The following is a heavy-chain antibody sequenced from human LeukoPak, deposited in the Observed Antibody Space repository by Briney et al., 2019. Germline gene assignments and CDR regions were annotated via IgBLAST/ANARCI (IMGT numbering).Heavy chain of an antibody. J-gene: IGHJ6*03. V-gene: IGHV3-33*01. CDR2: IWYDGSNK. CDR3: ARRRKYSSSSTDLYYYYYMDV. Sequence: GGSLRLSCAASGFTFSSYGMHWARQAPGKGLEWVAVIWYDGSNKYYADSVKGRFTISRDNSKNTLYLQMNSLRAEDTAVYYCARRRKYSSSSTDLYYYYYMDVWGKGTTVTVSS. D-gene: IGHD6-6*01. CDR1: GFTFSSYG.